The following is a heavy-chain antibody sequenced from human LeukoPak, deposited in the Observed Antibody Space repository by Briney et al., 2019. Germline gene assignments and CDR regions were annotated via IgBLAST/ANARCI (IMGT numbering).Heavy chain of an antibody. J-gene: IGHJ4*02. V-gene: IGHV3-23*01. Sequence: GGSLRLSCAASGFTFSSYAMSWVRQAPGKGLEWVSAISGSGGSTYYADSVKGRFTISRDNSKNTLYLQMNSLRAEDTAVYYCAKGAPNYDFWSGYPDYWGQGTLVTVSS. CDR3: AKGAPNYDFWSGYPDY. CDR1: GFTFSSYA. D-gene: IGHD3-3*01. CDR2: ISGSGGST.